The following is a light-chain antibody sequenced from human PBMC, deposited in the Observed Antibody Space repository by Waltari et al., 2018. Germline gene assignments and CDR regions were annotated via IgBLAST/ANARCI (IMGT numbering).Light chain of an antibody. CDR3: QQRHNWPLT. CDR2: DTS. CDR1: QSVRSY. Sequence: EIVLTQSPATLSLSPGERATLSCSASQSVRSYFAWYQQKPGPEPRLLIYDTSTRASGIPARFSGSGSGTDFSLSISSLEPEEFAVYYCQQRHNWPLTFGGGTKVEIK. J-gene: IGKJ4*01. V-gene: IGKV3-11*01.